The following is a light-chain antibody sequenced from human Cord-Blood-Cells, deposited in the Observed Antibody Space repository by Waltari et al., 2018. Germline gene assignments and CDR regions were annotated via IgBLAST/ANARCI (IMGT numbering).Light chain of an antibody. CDR2: SAS. J-gene: IGKJ5*01. Sequence: DMQMTQSPSPVSASVGDRVTITCRASQGISSWLAWYQQKPGKAPKLLIYSASSLQRGVPSRFIGSGSWTDYTLTISSLQPADFATYYCQQANSFPITFGQGTRLEIK. CDR1: QGISSW. V-gene: IGKV1D-12*01. CDR3: QQANSFPIT.